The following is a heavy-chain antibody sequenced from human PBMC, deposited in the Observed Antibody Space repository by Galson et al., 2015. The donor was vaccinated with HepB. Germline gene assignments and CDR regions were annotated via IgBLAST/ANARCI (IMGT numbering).Heavy chain of an antibody. CDR1: GYTFTGYY. CDR2: INPNSGGT. Sequence: SVKVSCKASGYTFTGYYMHWVRQAPGQGLEWMGWINPNSGGTNYAQKFQGRVTMTRDTSISTAYMELSRLRSDDTAVYYCARAPRESSSWSPHDWFDPWGQGTLVTVSS. D-gene: IGHD6-13*01. V-gene: IGHV1-2*02. J-gene: IGHJ5*02. CDR3: ARAPRESSSWSPHDWFDP.